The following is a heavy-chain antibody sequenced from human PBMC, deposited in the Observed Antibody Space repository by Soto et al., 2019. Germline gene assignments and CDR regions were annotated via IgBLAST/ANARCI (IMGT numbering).Heavy chain of an antibody. J-gene: IGHJ5*02. D-gene: IGHD2-2*01. Sequence: GGSLRLSCAASGFIFSDYFMSWIRQAPRKGLEWVSFISGSSDNIKYADSVKGRFTISRDNAKNSLYLQMNSLRAEDTAVYYCVRDSARIVVVPRVDGDNWLDPWGQGTLVTVSS. CDR2: ISGSSDNI. CDR1: GFIFSDYF. V-gene: IGHV3-11*06. CDR3: VRDSARIVVVPRVDGDNWLDP.